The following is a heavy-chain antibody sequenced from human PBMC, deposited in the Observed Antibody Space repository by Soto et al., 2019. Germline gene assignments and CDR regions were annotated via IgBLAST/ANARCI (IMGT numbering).Heavy chain of an antibody. CDR2: IYYSGST. Sequence: SETLSLTCAVSGGSVSSGSYYWSWIRQPPGKGLEWIGYIYYSGSTNYNPSLKSRVTISVDTSKNQFSLKLSSVTAADTAVYYCARDKDIVGATFSYYYGMDVWGQGTTVTVSS. J-gene: IGHJ6*02. V-gene: IGHV4-61*01. D-gene: IGHD1-26*01. CDR1: GGSVSSGSYY. CDR3: ARDKDIVGATFSYYYGMDV.